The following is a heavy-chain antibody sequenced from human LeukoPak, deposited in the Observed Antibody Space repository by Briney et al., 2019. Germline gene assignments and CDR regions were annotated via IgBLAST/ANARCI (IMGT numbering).Heavy chain of an antibody. V-gene: IGHV3-48*01. Sequence: GGSLRLSCAASGFTFSSYSMNWVRQAPGKGLEWVSHITASGTAMFYADSVKGRFTISRDNAKNSLYLQMNSLRAEDTALYYCAKSRGAAARAFDIWGQGTMVTVSS. J-gene: IGHJ3*02. CDR3: AKSRGAAARAFDI. CDR1: GFTFSSYS. D-gene: IGHD6-13*01. CDR2: ITASGTAM.